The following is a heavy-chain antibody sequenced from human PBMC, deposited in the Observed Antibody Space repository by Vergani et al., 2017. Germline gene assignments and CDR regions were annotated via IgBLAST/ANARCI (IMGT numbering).Heavy chain of an antibody. CDR3: AKDGHSSGWCLRNDYYYYGMDV. D-gene: IGHD6-19*01. V-gene: IGHV3-30*02. J-gene: IGHJ6*02. CDR2: IRYDGSNK. Sequence: QVQLVESGGGVVQPGGSLRLSCAASGFTFSSYGMHWVRQAPGKGLEWVAFIRYDGSNKYYADSVKGRFTISRDNSKNTLYLQMNSLRAEDTAVYYCAKDGHSSGWCLRNDYYYYGMDVWGQGTTVTVSS. CDR1: GFTFSSYG.